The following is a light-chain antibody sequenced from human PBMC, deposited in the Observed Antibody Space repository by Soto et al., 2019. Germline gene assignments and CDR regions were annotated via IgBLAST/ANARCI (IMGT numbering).Light chain of an antibody. CDR2: DAS. CDR1: QSVASH. CDR3: QQYNNWPLT. Sequence: ETLMTQSPATLSVSSGERVTLSCRASQSVASHFAWYQQRPGQAPRLLIYDASTRATGIPARFSGSGSGTEFTLTITTLQSEDFAVYYCQQYNNWPLTFGPGTKVEIK. V-gene: IGKV3-15*01. J-gene: IGKJ3*01.